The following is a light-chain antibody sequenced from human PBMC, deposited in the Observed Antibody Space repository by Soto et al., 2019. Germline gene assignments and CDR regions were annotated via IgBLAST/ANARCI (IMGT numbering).Light chain of an antibody. CDR1: QSITTY. CDR2: AAA. Sequence: DIQMTQSPSSLSASVGDRVTITCRASQSITTYLNWYQQTSGEAPKLLIYAAARLQTGVPSRFSGSGSGTDFTLTISSLQPEEFATYYCQQAYGAPPTFGQGTKVEIK. CDR3: QQAYGAPPT. V-gene: IGKV1-39*01. J-gene: IGKJ1*01.